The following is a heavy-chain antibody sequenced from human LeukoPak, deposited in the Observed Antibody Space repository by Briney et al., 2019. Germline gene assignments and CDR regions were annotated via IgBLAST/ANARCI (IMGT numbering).Heavy chain of an antibody. CDR3: AKGEDYYYDSSGSPPGD. Sequence: PGGSLRLSCAASGFTLSSYAMSWVRQAPGKGLEWVSAINGSGGSTYYADSVKGRFTISRDNSKNTLYLQMNSLRAEDTAVYYCAKGEDYYYDSSGSPPGDWGQGTLVTVSS. V-gene: IGHV3-23*01. CDR2: INGSGGST. CDR1: GFTLSSYA. D-gene: IGHD3-22*01. J-gene: IGHJ4*02.